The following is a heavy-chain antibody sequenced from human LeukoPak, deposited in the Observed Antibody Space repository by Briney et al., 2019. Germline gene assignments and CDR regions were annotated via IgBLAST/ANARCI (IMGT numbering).Heavy chain of an antibody. Sequence: GGSLRLSCTVSGFTVSSNSMSWVRQAPGKGLEWVSFIYTTGNTHNSDSVKGQFTISRDSSENTLYLQMNSLRAEDTAVYYCARRAGDYSHPYDYWGQGTLVTVSS. CDR3: ARRAGDYSHPYDY. V-gene: IGHV3-53*01. CDR1: GFTVSSNS. D-gene: IGHD3-22*01. J-gene: IGHJ4*02. CDR2: IYTTGNT.